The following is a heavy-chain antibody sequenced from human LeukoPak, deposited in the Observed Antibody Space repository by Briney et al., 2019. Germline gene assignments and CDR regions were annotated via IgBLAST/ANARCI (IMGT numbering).Heavy chain of an antibody. CDR1: GFTFSSYA. J-gene: IGHJ5*02. V-gene: IGHV3-23*01. Sequence: PGGSLRLSCTATGFTFSSYAMSWVRQAPGKGLELVSAISGSGGNTYYADSVKGRFTISRDNSKNMLYLQMNSLRADDTAVYYCAREPGSYHWFDPWGQGTLVTVSS. CDR3: AREPGSYHWFDP. D-gene: IGHD2-2*01. CDR2: ISGSGGNT.